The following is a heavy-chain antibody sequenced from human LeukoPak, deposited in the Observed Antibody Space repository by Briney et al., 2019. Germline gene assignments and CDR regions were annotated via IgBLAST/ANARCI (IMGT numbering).Heavy chain of an antibody. V-gene: IGHV4-61*08. D-gene: IGHD6-19*01. J-gene: IGHJ5*01. CDR1: GGSISSGGYY. CDR3: ARDGYSSGWYDC. CDR2: IHDSGST. Sequence: PSETLSLTCTVSGGSISSGGYYWIWIRQSPGKGLEWIGHIHDSGSTTYNPSLKSRVTISVDTSKNQFSLKLSSVTAADTAVYYCARDGYSSGWYDCWGQGTLVTVSS.